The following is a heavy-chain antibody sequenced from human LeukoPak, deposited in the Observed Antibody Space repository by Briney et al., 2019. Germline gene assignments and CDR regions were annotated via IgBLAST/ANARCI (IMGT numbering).Heavy chain of an antibody. CDR1: GYTFTSYG. J-gene: IGHJ6*03. CDR3: ARDPYYDSSGYFVHYYYYYYMDV. V-gene: IGHV1-18*01. CDR2: ISAYNGNT. Sequence: GASVKVSCKASGYTFTSYGISWVRQAPGQGLEWMGWISAYNGNTNYAQKLQGRVTMTTDTSTSTAYMELRSLRSDDTAVYYCARDPYYDSSGYFVHYYYYYYMDVWGKGTTVTISS. D-gene: IGHD3-22*01.